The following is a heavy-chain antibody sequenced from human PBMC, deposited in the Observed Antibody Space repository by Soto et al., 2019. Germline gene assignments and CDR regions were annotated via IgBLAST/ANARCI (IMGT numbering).Heavy chain of an antibody. D-gene: IGHD2-15*01. CDR1: GFTFSNYG. CDR2: IWYEGSNK. J-gene: IGHJ4*02. Sequence: QVQLVESGGGVVQPGRSLRLSCAASGFTFSNYGMYWVRQAPGKGLEWVAVIWYEGSNKYYADSVKGRFTISRDDSKNALYLQMNSLSAEGTAVYYCARDVRPVGSCSGGSCYPDYWGSGSLVTVSS. CDR3: ARDVRPVGSCSGGSCYPDY. V-gene: IGHV3-33*01.